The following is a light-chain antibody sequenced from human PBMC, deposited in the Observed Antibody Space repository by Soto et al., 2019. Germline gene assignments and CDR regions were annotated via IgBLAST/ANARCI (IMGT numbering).Light chain of an antibody. J-gene: IGLJ3*02. V-gene: IGLV2-11*01. CDR3: CSYAGSSLWV. Sequence: QSALTQPHSVSGSPGQSVTISCTGTSSDVGGYKYVSWYQQHPGKAPKLVIYDVSKRPSGVPDRFSGSKSGNTASLTISGLQADDEADYYCCSYAGSSLWVFGGGTKLTVL. CDR1: SSDVGGYKY. CDR2: DVS.